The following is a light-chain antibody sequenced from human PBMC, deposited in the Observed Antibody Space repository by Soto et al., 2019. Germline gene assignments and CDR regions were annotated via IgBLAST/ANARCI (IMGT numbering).Light chain of an antibody. CDR1: SSDVGGYNY. CDR3: GSYTSTTTIVL. V-gene: IGLV2-14*01. CDR2: EVT. Sequence: QSALTQPASVSGSPGQSITISCTGTSSDVGGYNYVSWYQQYPGKAPQLIIYEVTNRPSGVSSRFSGSKSGNTASLTISGLQAEDEATYYCGSYTSTTTIVLFGGGTKLTVL. J-gene: IGLJ2*01.